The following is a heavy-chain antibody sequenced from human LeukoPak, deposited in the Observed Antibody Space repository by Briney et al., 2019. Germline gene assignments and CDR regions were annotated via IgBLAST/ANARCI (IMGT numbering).Heavy chain of an antibody. CDR3: AKAKSNIVVVPAADY. CDR2: ISYDGSNK. CDR1: GFTFSSYG. D-gene: IGHD2-2*01. V-gene: IGHV3-30*18. J-gene: IGHJ4*02. Sequence: GGSLRLSCAASGFTFSSYGMRWVRQAPGKGLEWVAVISYDGSNKYYADSVRGRFTISRDNSKNTLYLQMNSLRAEDTAVYYCAKAKSNIVVVPAADYWGQGTLVTVSS.